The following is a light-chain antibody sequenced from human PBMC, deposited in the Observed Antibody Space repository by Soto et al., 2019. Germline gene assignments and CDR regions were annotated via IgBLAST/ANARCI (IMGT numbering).Light chain of an antibody. V-gene: IGKV1-12*01. CDR1: TGISSW. Sequence: IQMTQSPSPVSASXGDRVTVMFRESTGISSWLASYHQKPGXASYVIXXGGXWXQQXXGXXPXXXXSAASSLQTVAPSRFSCSGSATDFTPPISSLQPEDFATYYRQQANSFPLTFGGGTKVDIK. J-gene: IGKJ4*01. CDR2: AAS. CDR3: QQANSFPLT.